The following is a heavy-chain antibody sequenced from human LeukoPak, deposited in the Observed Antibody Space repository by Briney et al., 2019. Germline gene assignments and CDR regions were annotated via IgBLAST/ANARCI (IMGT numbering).Heavy chain of an antibody. Sequence: PSETLSLTCTVSGGSISSYYWSWIRQPPGKGLEWIGYIYYSGSTNYNPSLKSRVTISVDTSKNQFSLKLSSVTAADTAVYYCASLVSMVPGVPLLRRAFDIWGQGTKVNVSS. CDR2: IYYSGST. CDR3: ASLVSMVPGVPLLRRAFDI. V-gene: IGHV4-59*08. CDR1: GGSISSYY. J-gene: IGHJ3*02. D-gene: IGHD3-10*01.